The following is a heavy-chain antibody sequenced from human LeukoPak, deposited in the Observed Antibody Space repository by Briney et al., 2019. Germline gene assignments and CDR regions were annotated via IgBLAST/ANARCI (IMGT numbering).Heavy chain of an antibody. CDR1: GGSISSYY. CDR3: ARYTKTAIDY. V-gene: IGHV4-59*01. D-gene: IGHD1-14*01. J-gene: IGHJ4*02. Sequence: PSETLSLTCTVSGGSISSYYWSWIRQPPGKGLEWIGYIYYSRSTDSNPSLKSRVTMSVDTSKNQFSLKLNSVTAADTAVYYCARYTKTAIDYWGQGTLVTVSS. CDR2: IYYSRST.